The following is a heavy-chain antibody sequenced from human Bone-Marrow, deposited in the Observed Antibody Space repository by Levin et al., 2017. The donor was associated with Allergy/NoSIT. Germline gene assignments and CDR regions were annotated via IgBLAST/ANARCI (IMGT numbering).Heavy chain of an antibody. CDR3: AKDIGSGSGSYYLLDAFDI. CDR1: GFTFSSYA. J-gene: IGHJ3*02. V-gene: IGHV3-23*01. Sequence: GGSLRLSCAASGFTFSSYAMSWVRQAPGKGLEWVSAISGSGGSTYYADSVKGRFTISRDNSKNTLYLQMNSLRAEDTAVYYCAKDIGSGSGSYYLLDAFDIWGQGTMVTVSS. CDR2: ISGSGGST. D-gene: IGHD3-10*01.